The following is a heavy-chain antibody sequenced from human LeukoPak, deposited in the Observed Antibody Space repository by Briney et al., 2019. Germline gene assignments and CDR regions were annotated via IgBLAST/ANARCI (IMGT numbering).Heavy chain of an antibody. V-gene: IGHV3-23*01. Sequence: GGSLRLSCAASGFTFSSYAMSWVRQAPGKGLEWVSAISGRGGSTYYADSVKGRFTISRDNSKNTLYLQMNSLRAEDTAVYYCAKDLIAAAGTTSGYWGQGTLVTVSS. J-gene: IGHJ4*02. CDR2: ISGRGGST. D-gene: IGHD6-13*01. CDR1: GFTFSSYA. CDR3: AKDLIAAAGTTSGY.